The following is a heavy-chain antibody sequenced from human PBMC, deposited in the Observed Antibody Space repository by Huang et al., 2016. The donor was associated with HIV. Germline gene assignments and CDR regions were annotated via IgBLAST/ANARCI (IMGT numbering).Heavy chain of an antibody. V-gene: IGHV1-69*01. CDR3: ARDFIEVAQGMFDL. D-gene: IGHD6-19*01. CDR1: GGTFSYHS. Sequence: QVHLVQSGDEVKKPGSSVKVSCKASGGTFSYHSISWVRQAPGRGLEWMGGIIPALGAATYAPKFQGRVTFTADASTNTAYMELSSLRSDDTAMFYCARDFIEVAQGMFDLWGQGTLVTVS. J-gene: IGHJ4*02. CDR2: IIPALGAA.